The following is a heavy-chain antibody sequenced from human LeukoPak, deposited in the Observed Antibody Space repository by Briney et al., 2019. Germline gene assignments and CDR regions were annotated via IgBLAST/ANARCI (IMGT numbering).Heavy chain of an antibody. CDR2: IWFDGSNK. J-gene: IGHJ4*02. CDR1: GFTFIIYG. D-gene: IGHD4-17*01. V-gene: IGHV3-33*01. CDR3: ARFGNPYGDYVPGFYGLEY. Sequence: PGGSLRLSCEASGFTFIIYGMHWVRQAPGKGLEWVALIWFDGSNKYYADSVKGRFTISRDNSKNTLYLQMNSLRAEDTAVYYCARFGNPYGDYVPGFYGLEYWGQGTLVTVSS.